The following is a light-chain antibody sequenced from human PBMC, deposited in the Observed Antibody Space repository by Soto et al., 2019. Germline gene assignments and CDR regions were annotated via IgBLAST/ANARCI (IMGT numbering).Light chain of an antibody. CDR3: SSFTSRSTLV. J-gene: IGLJ2*01. CDR1: SSDVGGYNY. V-gene: IGLV2-14*03. CDR2: DVS. Sequence: QSALTQPASVSGSLGQSITISCTGTSSDVGGYNYVSWYQQHPGKAPELLIYDVSNRPSGVSNRFSGSKSGNTASLTISGLQAEDEADYYCSSFTSRSTLVFGGGTKLTVL.